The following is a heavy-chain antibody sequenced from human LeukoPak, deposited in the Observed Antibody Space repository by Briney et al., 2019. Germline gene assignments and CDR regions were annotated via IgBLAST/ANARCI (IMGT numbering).Heavy chain of an antibody. D-gene: IGHD6-13*01. V-gene: IGHV3-23*01. Sequence: GGSLRLSCAASGFTFSSYAMSWVRQAPRKRLEWVSAISGSGGSTYYADSVKGRFTISRDNSKNTLYLQMNSLRAEDTAVYYCAKVGHSSSLDYWGQGTLVTVSS. J-gene: IGHJ4*02. CDR3: AKVGHSSSLDY. CDR1: GFTFSSYA. CDR2: ISGSGGST.